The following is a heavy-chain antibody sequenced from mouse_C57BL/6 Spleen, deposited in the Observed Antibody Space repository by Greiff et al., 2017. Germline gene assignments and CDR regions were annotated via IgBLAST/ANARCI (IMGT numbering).Heavy chain of an antibody. V-gene: IGHV1-80*01. CDR3: ARAGYWDIDV. CDR1: GYAFTSYC. J-gene: IGHJ1*03. CDR2: IYPGDDDT. Sequence: VQLQQSGAELVKPGASVKMSCKASGYAFTSYCMNWVKQSHGKSLEWIGKIYPGDDDTNDNEKFKGKATLTVEKSSSTVYMQLSCLTSDDSAVYFCARAGYWDIDVWGTGTTVTVSS.